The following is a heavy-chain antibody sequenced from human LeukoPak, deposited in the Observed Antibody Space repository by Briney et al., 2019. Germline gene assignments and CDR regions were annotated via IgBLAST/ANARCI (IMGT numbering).Heavy chain of an antibody. J-gene: IGHJ4*02. CDR1: GFTFSSYA. V-gene: IGHV3-23*01. Sequence: GESLRLSCAASGFTFSSYAMSWVRQAPGRGLDWVSAISGSGDSTYYADSVKGRFTISRDNSKNTLHLQMNSLRAEDTAVYYCAPLAVAGPDLDHWGQGTLVTVSS. CDR2: ISGSGDST. D-gene: IGHD6-19*01. CDR3: APLAVAGPDLDH.